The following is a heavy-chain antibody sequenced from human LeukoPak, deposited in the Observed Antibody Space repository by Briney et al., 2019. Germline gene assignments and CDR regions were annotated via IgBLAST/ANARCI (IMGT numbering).Heavy chain of an antibody. CDR3: ACVTGLYYFDF. D-gene: IGHD1-20*01. V-gene: IGHV4-30-4*01. CDR1: GGSIRRGDYY. J-gene: IGHJ4*02. CDR2: IYYSGNT. Sequence: PSQTLSLTCAVSGGSIRRGDYYWSWARQPPGKGLEWIGHIYYSGNTYYNPSLKSRVAISVDTSKNQFSLKLSSVTAADTAVYYCACVTGLYYFDFWGQGTLVTVSS.